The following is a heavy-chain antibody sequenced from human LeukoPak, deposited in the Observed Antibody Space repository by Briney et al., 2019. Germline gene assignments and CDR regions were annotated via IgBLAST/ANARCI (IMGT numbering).Heavy chain of an antibody. CDR2: IYYSGST. Sequence: SETLSLTCTVSGGSISSYYWSWIRQPPGKGLEWIGDIYYSGSTNYNPSLKSRVTISVDTSKNQFSLKLSSVTAAPTAVYYCASVAWYSSSSSRGYFDYWGQGTLVTVSS. J-gene: IGHJ4*02. D-gene: IGHD6-6*01. CDR3: ASVAWYSSSSSRGYFDY. CDR1: GGSISSYY. V-gene: IGHV4-59*01.